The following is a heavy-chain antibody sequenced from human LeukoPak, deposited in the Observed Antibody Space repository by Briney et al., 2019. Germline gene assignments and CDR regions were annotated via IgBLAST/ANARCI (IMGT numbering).Heavy chain of an antibody. D-gene: IGHD4-17*01. Sequence: GTSVKVSCKASGFTFTSSAVPWVRQARGQRLEWIGWIVIGSGNTNYAQKFQERVTITRDMSTSTAYMELSSLRSEDTAVYYCAREGGYGDYYYYGMDVWGQGTTVTVSS. CDR1: GFTFTSSA. V-gene: IGHV1-58*01. CDR3: AREGGYGDYYYYGMDV. CDR2: IVIGSGNT. J-gene: IGHJ6*02.